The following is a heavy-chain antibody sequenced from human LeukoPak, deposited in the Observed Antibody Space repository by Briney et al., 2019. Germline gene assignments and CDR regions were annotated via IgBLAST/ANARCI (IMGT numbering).Heavy chain of an antibody. CDR2: ITRNSETI. J-gene: IGHJ4*02. V-gene: IGHV3-48*01. D-gene: IGHD4-17*01. Sequence: PGGSLRLSCAASGFTFSGYSLNGVRQAPGKGLEWVSYITRNSETIYYADSVKGRFTISRDNAKKLLFLQMNSLRTEDTAVYYCATNGDYPFDSWGQGTLVTVSS. CDR3: ATNGDYPFDS. CDR1: GFTFSGYS.